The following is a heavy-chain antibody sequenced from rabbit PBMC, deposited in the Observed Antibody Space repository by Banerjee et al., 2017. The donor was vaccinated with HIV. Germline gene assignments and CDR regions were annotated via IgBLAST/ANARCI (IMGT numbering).Heavy chain of an antibody. J-gene: IGHJ6*01. CDR2: IYAGSGSS. D-gene: IGHD8-1*01. V-gene: IGHV1S40*01. CDR3: ARDRTGNIYDIL. CDR1: GFSFSSSYW. Sequence: QSLEESGGDLVKPGASLTLTCTASGFSFSSSYWICWVRQAPGKGLEWIACIYAGSGSSYYANWAKGRFTISKTSSTTVTLQMTSLTVADTATYFCARDRTGNIYDILWGPGTLVTDS.